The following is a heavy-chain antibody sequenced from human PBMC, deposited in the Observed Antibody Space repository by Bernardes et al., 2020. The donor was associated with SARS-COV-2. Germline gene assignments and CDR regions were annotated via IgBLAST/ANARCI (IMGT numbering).Heavy chain of an antibody. CDR2: ISSSGSTI. CDR1: EVTFSDYY. J-gene: IGHJ6*02. D-gene: IGHD3-22*01. CDR3: ARGHDSSGYYPNRGGYYYGMDV. V-gene: IGHV3-11*01. Sequence: GGPLRLSCAASEVTFSDYYMSWIRQAPGKGLEWVSFISSSGSTIYYADSVKGRFTISRDNAKNSRYLEMNSLTAEDTAVYYCARGHDSSGYYPNRGGYYYGMDVWGHGTTVTVSS.